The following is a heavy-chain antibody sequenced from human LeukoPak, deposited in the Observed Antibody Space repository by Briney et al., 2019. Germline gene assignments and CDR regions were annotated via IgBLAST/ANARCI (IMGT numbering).Heavy chain of an antibody. CDR3: AKGREDYYDSSGYDYFDY. D-gene: IGHD3-22*01. Sequence: GGSLRLSCAASGFTFDDYAMHWVRQAPGKGLEWVSGISWNSGRIGYADSVKGRFTISRDNAKNSLYLQMNSLRAEDTALYYCAKGREDYYDSSGYDYFDYWGQGTLVTVSS. J-gene: IGHJ4*02. CDR1: GFTFDDYA. V-gene: IGHV3-9*01. CDR2: ISWNSGRI.